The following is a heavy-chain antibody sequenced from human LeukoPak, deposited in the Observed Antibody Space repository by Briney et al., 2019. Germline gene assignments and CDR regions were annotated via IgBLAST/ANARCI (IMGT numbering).Heavy chain of an antibody. CDR2: IYPGDSDT. CDR1: GYSFTSYW. V-gene: IGHV5-51*01. J-gene: IGHJ4*02. D-gene: IGHD6-19*01. CDR3: ARLVEQWLVGSAGY. Sequence: GASLQISCKGSGYSFTSYWIGWVRQMPGKGLGWMGIIYPGDSDTRYSPSFQGQVTISADKSISTAYLQWSSLKASDTAMYYCARLVEQWLVGSAGYWGQGTLVTVSS.